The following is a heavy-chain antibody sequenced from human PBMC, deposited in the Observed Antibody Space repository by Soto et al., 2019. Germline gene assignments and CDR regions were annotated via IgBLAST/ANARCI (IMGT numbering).Heavy chain of an antibody. CDR1: GGSLSSDH. J-gene: IGHJ4*02. Sequence: SENLSLTCAVSGGSLSSDHWSWVRPPPGKGLEWIGDICYSGSTNYNPSLKSRVTISVDTSKNQFSLKLSSVTAADTAVYYCARAGQWELGRLEVDYWGQGTLVTVSS. CDR3: ARAGQWELGRLEVDY. CDR2: ICYSGST. V-gene: IGHV4-59*01. D-gene: IGHD1-26*01.